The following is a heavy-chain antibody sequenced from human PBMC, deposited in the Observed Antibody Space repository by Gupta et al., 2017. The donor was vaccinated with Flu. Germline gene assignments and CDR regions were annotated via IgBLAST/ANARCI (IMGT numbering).Heavy chain of an antibody. CDR2: SSISSTYM. V-gene: IGHV3-21*01. J-gene: IGHJ3*02. CDR3: TRDASLGMDIMMGI. D-gene: IGHD5-12*01. Sequence: EVQLVESGGGLVTPGGSLRLSCAASGFTFSSYSMKWVRQAPGTGLAWFSSSSISSTYMYAADSVKGRFTISRDNAKNSLYLKMNSLRAEDTAVYYCTRDASLGMDIMMGILGQGTMVTGSS. CDR1: GFTFSSYS.